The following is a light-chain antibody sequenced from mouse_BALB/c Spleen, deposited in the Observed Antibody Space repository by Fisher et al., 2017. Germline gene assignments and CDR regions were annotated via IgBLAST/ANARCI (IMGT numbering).Light chain of an antibody. CDR2: STS. CDR1: SSVSSSY. V-gene: IGKV4-79*01. J-gene: IGKJ5*01. CDR3: QQWSSNPLT. Sequence: IVITQTPALMSASPGEKVTMTCSASSSVSSSYLYWYQQKPGSSPKLWIYSTSNLASGVPARFSGSGSGTSYSLTISRMEAEDAATYYCQQWSSNPLTFGAGTKLELK.